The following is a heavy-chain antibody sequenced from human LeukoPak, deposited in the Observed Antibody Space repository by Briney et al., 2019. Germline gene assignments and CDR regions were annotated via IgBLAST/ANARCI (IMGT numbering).Heavy chain of an antibody. CDR3: ARDMSGTMVREEYYFDY. Sequence: GGSLRLSCAASGFTFRSYSMNWVRQAPGKGLEWVSSISSSSSYIYYADSVKGRFTISRDNAKNSLYLQMNSLRAEDTAVYYCARDMSGTMVREEYYFDYWGQGTLVTVSS. V-gene: IGHV3-21*01. CDR1: GFTFRSYS. D-gene: IGHD3-10*01. CDR2: ISSSSSYI. J-gene: IGHJ4*02.